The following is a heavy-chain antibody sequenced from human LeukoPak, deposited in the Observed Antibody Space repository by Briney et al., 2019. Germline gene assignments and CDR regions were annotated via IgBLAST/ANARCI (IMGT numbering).Heavy chain of an antibody. V-gene: IGHV4-61*05. D-gene: IGHD3-10*01. Sequence: RPSETLSLTCTVSGGSIISSSYYWGWIRQPPGKGLEWIGHIYHNGYTNYNPSLKSRVAISLDKPKEQFSLKLSAVTAADTAIYYCVRETEGRGSGSWGQGLLVTVSS. J-gene: IGHJ5*02. CDR3: VRETEGRGSGS. CDR1: GGSIISSSYY. CDR2: IYHNGYT.